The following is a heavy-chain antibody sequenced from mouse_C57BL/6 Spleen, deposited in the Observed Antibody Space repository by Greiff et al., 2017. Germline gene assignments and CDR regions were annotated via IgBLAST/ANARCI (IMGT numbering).Heavy chain of an antibody. V-gene: IGHV1-61*01. J-gene: IGHJ2*01. CDR1: GYTFTSYW. CDR3: AREIYDGPLDY. D-gene: IGHD2-3*01. Sequence: VQLQQPGAELVRPGSSVKLSCKASGYTFTSYWMDWVKQRPGQGLEWIGNIYPSDSETHYNQKFKDKATLTVDKSSSTAYMQLSSLTSEDSAVYYCAREIYDGPLDYWGQGTTLTVSS. CDR2: IYPSDSET.